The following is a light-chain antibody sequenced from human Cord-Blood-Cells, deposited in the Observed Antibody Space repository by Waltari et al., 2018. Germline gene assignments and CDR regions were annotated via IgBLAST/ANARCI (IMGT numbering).Light chain of an antibody. CDR1: QSISSY. V-gene: IGKV1-39*01. Sequence: DIQMTQSPSSLSASVGDRVTITCRASQSISSYLHWYQQKPGKAPKLLIYAASSVQSGVPSRFSGSGSGTDFTLTISSLQPEDFATYYCQQSYSTPRTFGQGTKVEIK. J-gene: IGKJ1*01. CDR3: QQSYSTPRT. CDR2: AAS.